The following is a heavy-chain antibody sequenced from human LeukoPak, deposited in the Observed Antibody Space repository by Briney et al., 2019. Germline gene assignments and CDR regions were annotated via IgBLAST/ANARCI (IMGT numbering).Heavy chain of an antibody. CDR2: IRYDGSNK. V-gene: IGHV3-30*02. Sequence: GGSLRLSCAASGFTFSSYGMHWVRQAPGKGLEGVAFIRYDGSNKYYADSVKGRFTISRDNSKNTLYLQMNSLRVEDTAVYYCAKDTSRGVIIGGSLDYWGQGTLVTVSS. J-gene: IGHJ4*02. D-gene: IGHD3-10*01. CDR3: AKDTSRGVIIGGSLDY. CDR1: GFTFSSYG.